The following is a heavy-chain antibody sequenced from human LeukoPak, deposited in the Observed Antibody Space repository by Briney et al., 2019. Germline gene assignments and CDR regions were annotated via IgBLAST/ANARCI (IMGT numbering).Heavy chain of an antibody. CDR1: GGSISSYY. J-gene: IGHJ5*02. CDR2: IYYSGST. D-gene: IGHD3-3*01. V-gene: IGHV4-59*01. Sequence: PSETLSLTCTVSGGSISSYYWGWIRQPPGKGLEWIGYIYYSGSTNYNPSLKSRVTIPVDTSKNQFSLKLSSVTAADTAVYYCARSRITIFGVAPCWFDPWGQGTLVTVSS. CDR3: ARSRITIFGVAPCWFDP.